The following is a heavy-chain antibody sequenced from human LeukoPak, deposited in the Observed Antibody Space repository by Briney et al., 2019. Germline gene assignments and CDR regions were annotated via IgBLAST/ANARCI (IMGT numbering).Heavy chain of an antibody. V-gene: IGHV1-18*01. CDR2: ISANNGHT. D-gene: IGHD3-22*01. CDR1: GYIFTSYG. Sequence: ASVKVSCKASGYIFTSYGLSWVRQAPGQGLEWMGWISANNGHTHYAQKFQGRLTITRDMSTRSVDMELRSLRSDDTAVYYCARDMRHYRYYESDEYYFNFEYWGQGTLVTVSS. J-gene: IGHJ4*02. CDR3: ARDMRHYRYYESDEYYFNFEY.